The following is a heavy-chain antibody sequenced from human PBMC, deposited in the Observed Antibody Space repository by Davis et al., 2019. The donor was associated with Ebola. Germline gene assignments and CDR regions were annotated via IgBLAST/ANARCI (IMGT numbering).Heavy chain of an antibody. CDR2: ISTYNGNT. CDR3: ARVYCSSTSCYYYYGMDV. D-gene: IGHD2-2*01. Sequence: ASVKVSCKASGYSFTDDGISWVRQAPGQGLEWMGWISTYNGNTNYAQKVQGRITMTTDTSTSTAYMELRSLRSEDTAVYYCARVYCSSTSCYYYYGMDVWGQGNTVTVSS. V-gene: IGHV1-18*01. J-gene: IGHJ6*02. CDR1: GYSFTDDG.